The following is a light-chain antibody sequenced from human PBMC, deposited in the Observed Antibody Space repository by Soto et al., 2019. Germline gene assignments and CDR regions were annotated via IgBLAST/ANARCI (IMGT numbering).Light chain of an antibody. CDR3: QHYGSSPT. CDR1: QSINSRY. V-gene: IGKV3-20*01. CDR2: DES. Sequence: EIVLTQSPGTLSLSPGERATLSCRASQSINSRYFAWYQHKPGQAPRLLIYDESIRAAGIPDRFSGSGSGTDFTLTISRLEPEDFAVYFCQHYGSSPTFGQGTKVEIK. J-gene: IGKJ1*01.